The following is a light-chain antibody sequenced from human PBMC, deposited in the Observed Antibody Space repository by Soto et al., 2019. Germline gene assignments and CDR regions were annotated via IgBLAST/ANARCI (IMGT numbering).Light chain of an antibody. Sequence: EIVMTQSPATLSVSPGERATLSCRASQSVSSNLAWYQQKPGQAPRLLIYGASTRATGIPARFSGSGSGTEFTLTISSLQPEDFAVYYCQQYNNWAQTFGQGTKVEIK. CDR2: GAS. V-gene: IGKV3-15*01. J-gene: IGKJ1*01. CDR1: QSVSSN. CDR3: QQYNNWAQT.